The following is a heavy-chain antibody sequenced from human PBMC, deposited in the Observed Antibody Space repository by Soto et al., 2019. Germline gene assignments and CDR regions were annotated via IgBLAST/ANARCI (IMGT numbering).Heavy chain of an antibody. D-gene: IGHD6-19*01. V-gene: IGHV1-18*01. Sequence: ASVKFSCKASGYTSASYGISWVRQAPGQGLEGMGWISVYNGNSNYAQNLQGRVTMTTDTSTSTAYMELRSLRSDATAGYYFARALGRGWYTAADDFDTWGQEIMVTVSS. CDR3: ARALGRGWYTAADDFDT. CDR2: ISVYNGNS. CDR1: GYTSASYG. J-gene: IGHJ3*02.